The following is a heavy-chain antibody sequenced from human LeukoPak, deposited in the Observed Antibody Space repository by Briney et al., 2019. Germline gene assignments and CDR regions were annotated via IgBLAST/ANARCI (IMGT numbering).Heavy chain of an antibody. V-gene: IGHV3-64*01. CDR1: GFTFSSYA. J-gene: IGHJ4*02. D-gene: IGHD6-19*01. Sequence: GGSLRLSCAASGFTFSSYAMHWVRQAPGKGLEYVSAISSNGGSTYYANSVRGRFTISRDNSKNTLYLQMGSLRAEDTAVYYCARDSGWYTHDYWGQGTLVTVSS. CDR3: ARDSGWYTHDY. CDR2: ISSNGGST.